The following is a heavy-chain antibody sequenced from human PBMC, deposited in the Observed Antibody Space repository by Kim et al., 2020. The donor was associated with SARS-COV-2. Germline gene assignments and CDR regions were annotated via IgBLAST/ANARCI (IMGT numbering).Heavy chain of an antibody. J-gene: IGHJ4*02. Sequence: ASVKVSCKTSGYTFTSYGITWVRQAPGVGFEWMGWISPYSGATVYAQRFQGRVSMTRDRSANTAYMELRSLTPDDTAVYFCTRGSPYFPFDYWAREP. CDR1: GYTFTSYG. V-gene: IGHV1-18*01. CDR2: ISPYSGAT. CDR3: TRGSPYFPFDY. D-gene: IGHD3-10*01.